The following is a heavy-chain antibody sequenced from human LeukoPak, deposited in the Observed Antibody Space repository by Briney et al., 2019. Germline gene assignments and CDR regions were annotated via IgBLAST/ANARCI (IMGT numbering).Heavy chain of an antibody. V-gene: IGHV4-4*02. J-gene: IGHJ5*02. CDR1: GASISSSNW. CDR2: IYHSGST. CDR3: ARRGYSYGEGWFDP. D-gene: IGHD5-18*01. Sequence: SETLSLTCAVSGASISSSNWWSWVRQPPGKWLEWIGEIYHSGSTNCNPSLKSRVTISVDRPKNQFSLKLSSVTAADTAVYYCARRGYSYGEGWFDPWGQGTLVTVSS.